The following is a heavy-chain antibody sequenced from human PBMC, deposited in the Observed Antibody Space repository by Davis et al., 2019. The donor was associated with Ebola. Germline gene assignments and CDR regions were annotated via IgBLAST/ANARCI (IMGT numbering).Heavy chain of an antibody. V-gene: IGHV3-23*01. CDR2: ISGSGGST. CDR3: ARDIVVITDSWFDP. J-gene: IGHJ5*02. D-gene: IGHD3-22*01. CDR1: GFSVSRSY. Sequence: PGGSLRLSCSASGFSVSRSYMTWVRQAPGKGLEWVSAISGSGGSTYYADSVKGRFTISRDNSKNTLYLQMNSLRAEDTAVYYCARDIVVITDSWFDPWCQGTLVTVSS.